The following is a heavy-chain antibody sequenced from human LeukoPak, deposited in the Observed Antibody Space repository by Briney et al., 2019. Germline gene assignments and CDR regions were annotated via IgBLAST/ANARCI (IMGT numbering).Heavy chain of an antibody. CDR1: GGSISSYY. CDR2: IYYSGST. J-gene: IGHJ4*02. V-gene: IGHV4-59*12. Sequence: SETLSLTCTVSGGSISSYYWSWIRQPPGKGLEWIGYIYYSGSTNYNPSLKSRVTISVDTSKNQFSLKLSSVTAADTAVYYCAREKVLLLGEGHNSYFRAYYFDYWGQGTLVTVSS. CDR3: AREKVLLLGEGHNSYFRAYYFDY. D-gene: IGHD3-9*01.